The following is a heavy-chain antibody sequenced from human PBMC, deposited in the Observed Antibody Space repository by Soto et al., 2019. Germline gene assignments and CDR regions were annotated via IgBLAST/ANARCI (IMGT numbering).Heavy chain of an antibody. V-gene: IGHV3-23*01. J-gene: IGHJ4*02. D-gene: IGHD6-6*01. Sequence: EVQLLESGGGLVQPGGSLRLSCAASGFTFTDYATTWVRQAPGKGLEWVSSISGSGSSTFYAGSVKGRFTISRDNSRNTVSLQMNSLRAEDTAVYYCAKASSTISPDYRGQGTLVTVSS. CDR3: AKASSTISPDY. CDR1: GFTFTDYA. CDR2: ISGSGSST.